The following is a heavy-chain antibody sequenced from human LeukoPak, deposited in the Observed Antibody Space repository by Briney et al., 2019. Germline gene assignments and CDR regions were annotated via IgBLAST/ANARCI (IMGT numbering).Heavy chain of an antibody. Sequence: GGSLRLSCAASGFTFSDYYMSWIRQAPGKGLEWVSYISSSGSTIYYADSVKGRLTISRDNAKNSLYLQMNSLRAEDTAVYYCAKAQGYSYGGDYYYYTMDVWGQGTTVTVSS. D-gene: IGHD5-18*01. J-gene: IGHJ6*02. CDR1: GFTFSDYY. CDR3: AKAQGYSYGGDYYYYTMDV. CDR2: ISSSGSTI. V-gene: IGHV3-11*01.